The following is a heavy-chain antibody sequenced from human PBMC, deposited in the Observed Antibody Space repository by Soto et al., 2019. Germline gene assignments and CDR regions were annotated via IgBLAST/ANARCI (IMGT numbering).Heavy chain of an antibody. CDR1: GFAFSGYW. CDR2: ISSDGSST. Sequence: HPGGSLRLSCAASGFAFSGYWMHWVRQAPGKGLVWVSRISSDGSSTDYADSVKGRFSISRDNAKNTLYLQMSSLRAEDTALYYCARVEKYYALRGGYYVFDYWGLGALVTVSS. V-gene: IGHV3-74*01. CDR3: ARVEKYYALRGGYYVFDY. D-gene: IGHD3-3*01. J-gene: IGHJ4*02.